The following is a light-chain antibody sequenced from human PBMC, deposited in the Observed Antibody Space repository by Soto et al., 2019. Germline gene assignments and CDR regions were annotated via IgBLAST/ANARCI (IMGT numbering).Light chain of an antibody. CDR3: QQYNSYSTWP. J-gene: IGKJ1*01. CDR1: QSISSW. V-gene: IGKV1-5*03. Sequence: DIQMTQSPSTLSASVGDRVTITCRASQSISSWLAWYQQKPGKAPKLLIYKASSLESGVPSRFSGSGSGTEFTHTISSLQPDDFATYYCQQYNSYSTWPFGQGTKVEIK. CDR2: KAS.